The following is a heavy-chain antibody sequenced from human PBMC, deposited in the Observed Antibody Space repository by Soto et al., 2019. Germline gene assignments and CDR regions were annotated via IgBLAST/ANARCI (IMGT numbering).Heavy chain of an antibody. J-gene: IGHJ5*02. D-gene: IGHD3-3*01. Sequence: LSLTCTVSGGSISSSSYYWGWIRQPPGKGLEWIGSIYYSGSTYYNPSLKSRVTISVDTSKNQFSLKLSSVTAADTAVYYCARTPDVLRFLNWFDPWGQGTLVTVSS. CDR2: IYYSGST. CDR1: GGSISSSSYY. V-gene: IGHV4-39*01. CDR3: ARTPDVLRFLNWFDP.